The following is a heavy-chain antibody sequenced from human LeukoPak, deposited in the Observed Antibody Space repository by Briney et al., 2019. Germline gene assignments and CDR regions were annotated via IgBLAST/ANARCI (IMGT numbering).Heavy chain of an antibody. CDR3: ARGPDSGSHFAWFDP. Sequence: SETLSLTCAVYGGSFSGFYWSWVRQPPGKGLEWIGEINHSGSTHYNPSFKSRVTILVDTSRNQFSLKLTSVTAADTAVYSCARGPDSGSHFAWFDPWGQGTLVTVSS. V-gene: IGHV4-34*01. J-gene: IGHJ5*02. CDR1: GGSFSGFY. D-gene: IGHD3-10*01. CDR2: INHSGST.